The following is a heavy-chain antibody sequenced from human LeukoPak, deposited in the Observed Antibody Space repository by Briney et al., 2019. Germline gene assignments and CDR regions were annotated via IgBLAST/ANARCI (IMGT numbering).Heavy chain of an antibody. Sequence: GGSLRLSCAASGFTFGSYAMSWVRQAPGKGLEWVSSISSSSSYIYYADSVKGRFTISRDNAKNSLYLQMNSLRAEDTAVYYCARVATIMGRRYFDYWGQGTLVTVSS. D-gene: IGHD2-8*01. CDR1: GFTFGSYA. CDR3: ARVATIMGRRYFDY. CDR2: ISSSSSYI. J-gene: IGHJ4*02. V-gene: IGHV3-21*01.